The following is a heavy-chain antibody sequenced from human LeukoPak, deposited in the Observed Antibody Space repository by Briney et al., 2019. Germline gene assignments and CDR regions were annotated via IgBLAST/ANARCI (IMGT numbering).Heavy chain of an antibody. CDR1: GFTFSSHA. CDR3: ARDAQVTRFYYFGIDV. D-gene: IGHD4-11*01. Sequence: PGGSLRLSCAASGFTFSSHALHWVRQAPGKGLEWVAVISYDGGNKCYADSVKGRFTISRDSSKNTLYLQMNSLRAEDTAVYYCARDAQVTRFYYFGIDVWGQGTTVTVSS. J-gene: IGHJ6*02. V-gene: IGHV3-30*04. CDR2: ISYDGGNK.